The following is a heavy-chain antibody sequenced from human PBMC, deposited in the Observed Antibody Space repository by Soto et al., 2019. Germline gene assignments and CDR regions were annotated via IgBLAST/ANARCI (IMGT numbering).Heavy chain of an antibody. CDR1: GFTFSNYG. CDR3: AREVSGYHSPFDY. J-gene: IGHJ4*02. Sequence: QVQLVESGGGVVQPGRSLRLSCAASGFTFSNYGIHWVRQAPGKGLEWVAVIWYDGANKYYADSVKGRFTISRDESKSTLYLQMNSLRAEDTAVYYCAREVSGYHSPFDYWGQGTLVTVSS. V-gene: IGHV3-33*01. CDR2: IWYDGANK. D-gene: IGHD5-12*01.